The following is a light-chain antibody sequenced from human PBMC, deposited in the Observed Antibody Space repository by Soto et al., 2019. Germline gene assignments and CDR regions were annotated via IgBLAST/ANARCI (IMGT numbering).Light chain of an antibody. J-gene: IGKJ5*01. CDR1: QDMSNY. CDR2: DAS. V-gene: IGKV1-33*01. CDR3: QKYDNLPIT. Sequence: DIQMTQSPSSLSASVGDRVTITCQASQDMSNYLNWYQQKPGKAPKLLIYDASNLETGVPSRFSGSGSGTDFTFTISSLQPEDIATYYCQKYDNLPITFGQGTRLEIK.